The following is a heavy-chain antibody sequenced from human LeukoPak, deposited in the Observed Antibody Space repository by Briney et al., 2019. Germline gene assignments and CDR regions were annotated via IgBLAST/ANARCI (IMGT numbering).Heavy chain of an antibody. Sequence: SETLSLTCTVSGDFVLSGGHYWSWIRKHPGQGLEWIGYIHSSGTTKYKPSLKSRAFISLDASKNQFSLRLTSVTAADTAVYYCTKDLRADDSPLGFDPWGQGTLVTVSS. D-gene: IGHD3-16*01. V-gene: IGHV4-31*03. CDR1: GDFVLSGGHY. J-gene: IGHJ5*02. CDR2: IHSSGTT. CDR3: TKDLRADDSPLGFDP.